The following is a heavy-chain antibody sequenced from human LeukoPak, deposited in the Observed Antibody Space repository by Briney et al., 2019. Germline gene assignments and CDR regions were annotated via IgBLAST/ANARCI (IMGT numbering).Heavy chain of an antibody. CDR2: ISGSGGST. D-gene: IGHD3-10*01. V-gene: IGHV3-23*01. Sequence: GGSLRLSCAASGFTFSSYAMSWVRQAPGKGLEWVSAISGSGGSTYYADSVKGRFTISRDNSKNTLYLQMNSLRVEDTAVYYCAKDMEPYYYGSGSYGGWGQGTLVTVSS. J-gene: IGHJ4*02. CDR1: GFTFSSYA. CDR3: AKDMEPYYYGSGSYGG.